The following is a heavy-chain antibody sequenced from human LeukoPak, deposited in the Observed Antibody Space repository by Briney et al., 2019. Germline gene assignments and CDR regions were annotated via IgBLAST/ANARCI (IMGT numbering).Heavy chain of an antibody. Sequence: SETLSLTCAVYGGSFSGYYWSWIRQPPGKGLEWIGEINHSGSTNYNPSLKSRVTLSVDTSKNQFSLKLSSVTAADTAVYYCARGGIAAAGTNWFDPWGQGTLVTVSS. V-gene: IGHV4-34*01. CDR1: GGSFSGYY. D-gene: IGHD6-13*01. CDR2: INHSGST. CDR3: ARGGIAAAGTNWFDP. J-gene: IGHJ5*02.